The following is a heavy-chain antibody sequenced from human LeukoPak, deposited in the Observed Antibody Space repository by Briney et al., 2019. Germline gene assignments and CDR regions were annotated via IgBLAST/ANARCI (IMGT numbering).Heavy chain of an antibody. D-gene: IGHD3-3*01. CDR1: GGSFSGYY. Sequence: SETLSLTCAVYGGSFSGYYWSWIRQPPGKGLEWIGEINHSGSTNYNPSLKSRVTISVDTSKNQFSLKLSSVTAADTAVYYCARRSGYSNYYYGMDVWGQGTTVTVSS. J-gene: IGHJ6*02. CDR2: INHSGST. CDR3: ARRSGYSNYYYGMDV. V-gene: IGHV4-34*01.